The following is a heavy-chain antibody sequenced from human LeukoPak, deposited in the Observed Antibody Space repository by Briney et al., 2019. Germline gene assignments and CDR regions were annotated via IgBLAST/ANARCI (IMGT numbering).Heavy chain of an antibody. V-gene: IGHV3-30*03. Sequence: GGSLRLSCAASGFTFSSYGMHWVRQAPGKGLEWVAVISYDGSNKYYADSVKGRFTISRDNSKNTLYLQMNSLRAEDTAVYYCARDRNENDYGSGSYYNTRINWFDPWGQGTLVTVSS. CDR1: GFTFSSYG. CDR3: ARDRNENDYGSGSYYNTRINWFDP. CDR2: ISYDGSNK. D-gene: IGHD3-10*01. J-gene: IGHJ5*02.